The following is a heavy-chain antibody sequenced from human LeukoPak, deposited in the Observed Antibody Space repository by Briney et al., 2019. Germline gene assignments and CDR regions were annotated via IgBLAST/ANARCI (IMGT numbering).Heavy chain of an antibody. D-gene: IGHD3-3*01. CDR3: AKFSITIFGVVPYYFDY. CDR1: GFTFSSYA. V-gene: IGHV3-23*01. CDR2: ISGSGGST. Sequence: SGGSLRLSCAASGFTFSSYAMSWVRQAPGKGLEWVSAISGSGGSTYYADSVKGRFTISRDNSKNTLYLQMNSLRAEDTAVYYCAKFSITIFGVVPYYFDYWGQGTLVTVSS. J-gene: IGHJ4*02.